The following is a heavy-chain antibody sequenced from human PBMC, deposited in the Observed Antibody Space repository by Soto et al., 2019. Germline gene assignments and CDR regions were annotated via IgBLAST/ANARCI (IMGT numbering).Heavy chain of an antibody. D-gene: IGHD3-9*01. CDR3: VRVISGSFAL. CDR1: GFSFITYW. CDR2: IKEDGSEK. V-gene: IGHV3-7*04. Sequence: EVQLVESGGGLVQSGGSLRLSCEASGFSFITYWMNWVRQAPGKGLEWQASIKEDGSEKQYVDSVKGRFTISRDNAKNSLYLQMNSLSEEDTAVYYCVRVISGSFALWGQGTLVIVSS. J-gene: IGHJ4*02.